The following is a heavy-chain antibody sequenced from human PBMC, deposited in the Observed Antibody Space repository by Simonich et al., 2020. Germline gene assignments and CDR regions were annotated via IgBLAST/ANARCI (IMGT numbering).Heavy chain of an antibody. CDR2: SRAYNGNT. J-gene: IGHJ4*02. CDR1: GYTFTSYG. V-gene: IGHV1-18*01. Sequence: QVQLVQSGAEVKKPGASVKVSCKASGYTFTSYGISWVRQAPGKGLEWKGRSRAYNGNTNDEQKRQGRVTMTTDTSTSTDYMELRSLRSDDTAVYYCARASRGTWWYYYFDYWGQGTLVTVSS. D-gene: IGHD2-15*01. CDR3: ARASRGTWWYYYFDY.